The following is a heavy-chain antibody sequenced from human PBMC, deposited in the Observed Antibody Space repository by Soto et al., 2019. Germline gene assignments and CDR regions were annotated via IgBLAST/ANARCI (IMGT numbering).Heavy chain of an antibody. J-gene: IGHJ6*02. Sequence: SETLSLTCAVYGGSFSGYYWSWIRQPPGKGLEWIGEINHSGSTNYNPSLKSRVTISVDTSKNQFSLKLSSVTAADTAVYYCARGPAMGYYYYYGMDVWGQGTKVTVSS. CDR3: ARGPAMGYYYYYGMDV. V-gene: IGHV4-34*01. CDR2: INHSGST. CDR1: GGSFSGYY. D-gene: IGHD5-18*01.